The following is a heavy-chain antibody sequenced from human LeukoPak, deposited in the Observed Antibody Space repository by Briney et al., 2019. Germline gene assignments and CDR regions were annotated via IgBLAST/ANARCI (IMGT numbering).Heavy chain of an antibody. Sequence: GASVKVSCKASGYTFTGYYMHWVRQAPGQGLEWMGWINPNSGNTGYAQKFQGRVTMTRNTSISTAYMELSSLRSEDTAVYYCARDWRWHTPWGQGTLVTVSS. CDR3: ARDWRWHTP. J-gene: IGHJ5*02. D-gene: IGHD2-21*01. CDR1: GYTFTGYY. V-gene: IGHV1-8*02. CDR2: INPNSGNT.